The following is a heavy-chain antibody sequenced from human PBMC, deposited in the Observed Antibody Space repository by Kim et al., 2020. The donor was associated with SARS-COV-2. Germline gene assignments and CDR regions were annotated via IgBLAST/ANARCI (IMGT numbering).Heavy chain of an antibody. CDR1: GFSLSTGGMC. D-gene: IGHD3-10*01. J-gene: IGHJ6*02. CDR3: ARDYYGSGSYYSSYYYGMDV. CDR2: IDWDDDK. Sequence: SGPTLVNPTQTLTLTCTFSGFSLSTGGMCVNWIRQPPGKALEWLARIDWDDDKYYSTSLKTRLTISKDTSKHQVVLTMTNMDPVDTATYYCARDYYGSGSYYSSYYYGMDVWGQGTTVTVSS. V-gene: IGHV2-70*11.